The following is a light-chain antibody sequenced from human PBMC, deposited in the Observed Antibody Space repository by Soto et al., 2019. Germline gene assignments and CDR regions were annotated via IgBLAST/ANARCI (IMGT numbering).Light chain of an antibody. J-gene: IGLJ2*01. CDR2: DVN. CDR1: SSDVGAYNY. CDR3: GSYTTSGSVV. V-gene: IGLV2-14*03. Sequence: QSALPQPASVSGSPGQSIAIACIGTSSDVGAYNYVSWYQQHPGKAPKLVIYDVNNRPSGVSNRFSGSKSGNTASLTISGLQAEDEADYYCGSYTTSGSVVFGGGTQLTVL.